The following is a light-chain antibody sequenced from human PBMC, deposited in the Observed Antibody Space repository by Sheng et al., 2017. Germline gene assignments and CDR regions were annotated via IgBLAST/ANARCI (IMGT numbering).Light chain of an antibody. CDR2: SNN. V-gene: IGLV1-44*01. CDR1: SSNIGSNT. Sequence: QSVLTQPPSASGTPGQRVTISCSGSSSNIGSNTVNWYQQLPGTAPKLLIYSNNQRPSGVPDRFSGSKSSTSASLAISGLQSEDEADYYCAAWDGSLNGVVFGGGTTLTVL. J-gene: IGLJ2*01. CDR3: AAWDGSLNGVV.